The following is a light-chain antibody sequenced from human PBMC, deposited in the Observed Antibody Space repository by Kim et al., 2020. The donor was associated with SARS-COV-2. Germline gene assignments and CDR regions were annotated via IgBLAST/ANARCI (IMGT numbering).Light chain of an antibody. CDR1: TSNLGAGFH. CDR3: QSYDSSLSGFWV. Sequence: VTLSGTGGTSNLGAGFHLPCYRQLPGTPPKLLIYDNTNRPSGVPDRFSGSKSGTSASLAITGLQADDEADYYCQSYDSSLSGFWVFGGGTQLTVL. V-gene: IGLV1-40*01. J-gene: IGLJ3*02. CDR2: DNT.